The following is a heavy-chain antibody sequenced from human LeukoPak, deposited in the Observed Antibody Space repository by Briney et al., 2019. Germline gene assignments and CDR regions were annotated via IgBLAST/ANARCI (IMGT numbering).Heavy chain of an antibody. D-gene: IGHD2-2*01. CDR3: ARPGYCSSTSCPIVY. CDR2: IYYSGST. V-gene: IGHV4-39*01. J-gene: IGHJ4*02. Sequence: SETLSLTCTVSGGSISSSSYYLGWIRQPPGKGLEWIGSIYYSGSTYYNPSLKSRVTISVDTSKNQFSLKLSSVTAADTAVYYCARPGYCSSTSCPIVYWGQGTLVTVSS. CDR1: GGSISSSSYY.